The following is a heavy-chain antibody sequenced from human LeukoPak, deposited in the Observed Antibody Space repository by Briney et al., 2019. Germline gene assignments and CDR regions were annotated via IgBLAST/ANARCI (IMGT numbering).Heavy chain of an antibody. CDR3: ARSEGYCSGGSCPDRRCYYYYYYMDV. V-gene: IGHV1-69*05. CDR1: GGTFSSYA. J-gene: IGHJ6*03. Sequence: SVKVSCKASGGTFSSYAIGWVRQAPGQGLEWMGGIIPIFGTANYAQKFQGRVTITTDESTSTAYMELSSLRSEDTAVYYCARSEGYCSGGSCPDRRCYYYYYYMDVWGKGTTVTVSS. D-gene: IGHD2-15*01. CDR2: IIPIFGTA.